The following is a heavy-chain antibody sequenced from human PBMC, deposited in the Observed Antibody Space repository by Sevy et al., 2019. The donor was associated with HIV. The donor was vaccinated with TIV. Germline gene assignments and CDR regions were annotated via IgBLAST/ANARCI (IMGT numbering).Heavy chain of an antibody. CDR1: GFTFSSYG. D-gene: IGHD6-19*01. V-gene: IGHV3-30*18. Sequence: GGSLRLSCAASGFTFSSYGMHWVRQAPGKGLEWVAVISYDGSNKNYADSVKGRFTISRDNSKNTLYLQMNSLRAEDTAVYYCAKDRIAVAGSLRGYFDYWGQGTLVTVSS. J-gene: IGHJ4*02. CDR3: AKDRIAVAGSLRGYFDY. CDR2: ISYDGSNK.